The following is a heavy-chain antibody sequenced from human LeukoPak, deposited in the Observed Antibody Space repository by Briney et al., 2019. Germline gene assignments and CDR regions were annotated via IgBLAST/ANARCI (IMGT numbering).Heavy chain of an antibody. J-gene: IGHJ3*02. Sequence: GGSLRLSCAASGFTVSSNYMSWVRQAPGKGLEWVSVIYSGGSTYYADSVKSRFTISRDNSKNTLYLQMNSLRAEDTAVYYCARSGGKTTNDAFDIWGQGTMVTVSS. D-gene: IGHD4-23*01. CDR2: IYSGGST. CDR1: GFTVSSNY. CDR3: ARSGGKTTNDAFDI. V-gene: IGHV3-66*01.